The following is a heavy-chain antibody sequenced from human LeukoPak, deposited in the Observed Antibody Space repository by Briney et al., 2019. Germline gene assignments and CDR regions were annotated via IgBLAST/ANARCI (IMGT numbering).Heavy chain of an antibody. D-gene: IGHD6-13*01. J-gene: IGHJ1*01. Sequence: ASVKVSCKASGYTFSNYGITWVRQAPGQGLEWVGWISAYNGNTNYAQKLQGRVTVTTDTSTSTAYMELRSLRSDDTAVYYCARDSSSWSHAEYFQHWGQGTLVTVSS. CDR1: GYTFSNYG. V-gene: IGHV1-18*01. CDR2: ISAYNGNT. CDR3: ARDSSSWSHAEYFQH.